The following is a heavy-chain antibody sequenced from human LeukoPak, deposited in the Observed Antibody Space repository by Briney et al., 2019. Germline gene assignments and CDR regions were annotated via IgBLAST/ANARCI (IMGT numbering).Heavy chain of an antibody. CDR3: AKDLESYFRVYFDY. J-gene: IGHJ4*02. CDR1: GFTFSSYS. D-gene: IGHD2/OR15-2a*01. Sequence: GGSLRLSCAASGFTFSSYSMSWVRQAPGKGLEWVSAISGSGGSTYYADSVKGRFTISRDNSKNTLYLQMNSLRAEDTAVYYCAKDLESYFRVYFDYWGQGTLVTVSS. CDR2: ISGSGGST. V-gene: IGHV3-23*01.